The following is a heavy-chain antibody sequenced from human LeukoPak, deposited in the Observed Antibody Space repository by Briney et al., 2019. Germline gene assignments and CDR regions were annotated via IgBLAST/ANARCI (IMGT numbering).Heavy chain of an antibody. D-gene: IGHD3-16*01. J-gene: IGHJ4*02. CDR1: GGSISSSSYY. CDR2: IYYSGST. Sequence: SETLSLTCTVSGGSISSSSYYWGWIRQPPGKGLEWIGSIYYSGSTYYNPSLKSRVTISVDTSKNQFSLKLSSVTAADTAVYYCARATEWGSYFDYWGQGTLVTVSS. V-gene: IGHV4-39*01. CDR3: ARATEWGSYFDY.